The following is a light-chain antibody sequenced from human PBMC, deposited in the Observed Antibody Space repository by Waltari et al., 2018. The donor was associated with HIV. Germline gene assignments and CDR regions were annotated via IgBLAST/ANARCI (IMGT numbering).Light chain of an antibody. CDR3: QSADSSGTPWV. CDR1: ALPKQY. Sequence: SYELTQPPSVSVSPGQTARITCSGDALPKQYAYWYQQKPGQAPVLVIYKDSERPSGIPERFFGSSSGTTVTLTISGVQAEDEADYYCQSADSSGTPWVFGGGTKLTVL. J-gene: IGLJ3*02. CDR2: KDS. V-gene: IGLV3-25*03.